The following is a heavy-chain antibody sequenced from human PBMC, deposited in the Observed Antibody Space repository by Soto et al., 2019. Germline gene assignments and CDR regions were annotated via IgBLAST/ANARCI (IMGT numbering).Heavy chain of an antibody. D-gene: IGHD6-13*01. V-gene: IGHV3-66*01. CDR1: GFTVSSNY. CDR2: IYSGGST. Sequence: GGSLRLSCAASGFTVSSNYMSWVRQAPGKGLEWVSVIYSGGSTYYADSVKGRFTISRDNSKNTLYLQMNSLRAEDTAVYYCASWSGYSSSWLPGGFDYWGQGTLVTVSS. CDR3: ASWSGYSSSWLPGGFDY. J-gene: IGHJ4*02.